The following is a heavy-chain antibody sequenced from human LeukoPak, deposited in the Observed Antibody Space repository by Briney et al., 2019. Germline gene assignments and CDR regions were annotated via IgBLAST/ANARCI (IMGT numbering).Heavy chain of an antibody. CDR3: ARHTPRVGGSTALEY. D-gene: IGHD2-2*01. V-gene: IGHV4-59*08. J-gene: IGHJ4*01. CDR1: GGSISSHY. Sequence: LETLSLTCSVSGGSISSHYWSWIRQPPGKGLEWIGSIYYSGSTNYNPSLKSRVTISMDTSKNNFSLRLNSVTAADTAMYFCARHTPRVGGSTALEYWGHEALVTVSS. CDR2: IYYSGST.